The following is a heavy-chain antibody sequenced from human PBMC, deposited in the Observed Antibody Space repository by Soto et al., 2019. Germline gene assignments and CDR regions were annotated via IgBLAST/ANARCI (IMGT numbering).Heavy chain of an antibody. Sequence: QVQLQESGPGLVKPSETLSLTCTVSGGSISSYYWSWIRQPPGKGLEWIGYIYYSGSTNYNPSLKSRVTISVDTSKNQFSLKLSSVTAADTAVYYCARRGKEGYYFDYWGQGTLVTVSS. D-gene: IGHD3-16*01. CDR3: ARRGKEGYYFDY. CDR1: GGSISSYY. V-gene: IGHV4-59*08. CDR2: IYYSGST. J-gene: IGHJ4*02.